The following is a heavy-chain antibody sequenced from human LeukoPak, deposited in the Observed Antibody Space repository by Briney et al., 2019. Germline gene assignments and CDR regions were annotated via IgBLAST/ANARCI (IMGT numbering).Heavy chain of an antibody. D-gene: IGHD2-15*01. J-gene: IGHJ4*02. CDR2: ISGSGGST. CDR1: GFTFSSYA. CDR3: ATLKCSGGSCYFDY. V-gene: IGHV3-23*01. Sequence: GGSLRLSXAASGFTFSSYAMSWVRQAPGKGLEWVSAISGSGGSTYYADSVKGRFTISRDNSKNTLYLQMNSLRAEDTAVYYCATLKCSGGSCYFDYWGPGTLVTVSS.